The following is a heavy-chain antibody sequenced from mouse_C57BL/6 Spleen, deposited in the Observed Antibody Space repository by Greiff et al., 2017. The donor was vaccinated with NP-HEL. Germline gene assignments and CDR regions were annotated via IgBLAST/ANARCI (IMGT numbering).Heavy chain of an antibody. D-gene: IGHD2-3*01. V-gene: IGHV3-6*01. CDR3: ARRDGYYVDYAMDY. CDR2: ISYDGSN. J-gene: IGHJ4*01. Sequence: EVKLQESGPGLVKPSQSLSLPCSVTGYSITSGYYWNWIRQFPGNKLEWMGYISYDGSNNYNPSLKNRISITRDTSKNPFFLKLNSVTTEDTATYYCARRDGYYVDYAMDYWGQGTSVTVSS. CDR1: GYSITSGYY.